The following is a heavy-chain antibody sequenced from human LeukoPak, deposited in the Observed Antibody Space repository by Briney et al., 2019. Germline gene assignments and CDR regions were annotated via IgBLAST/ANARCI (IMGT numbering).Heavy chain of an antibody. CDR3: ARGPVRLARPYDY. D-gene: IGHD3-9*01. J-gene: IGHJ4*02. V-gene: IGHV4-34*01. Sequence: PSETLSLTCTVQRGSLSGAYWTWIRQPPGKGLERIGEINHTGSTNYNPSFKSRVTMSADTPKNQPSLNLTSVTAADTAVYYCARGPVRLARPYDYWGQGTLVTVSS. CDR2: INHTGST. CDR1: RGSLSGAY.